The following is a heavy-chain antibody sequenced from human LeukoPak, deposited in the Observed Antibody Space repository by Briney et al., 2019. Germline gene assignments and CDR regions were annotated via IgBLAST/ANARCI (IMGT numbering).Heavy chain of an antibody. D-gene: IGHD1-26*01. CDR2: ISTYSGTT. CDR3: TRSGGYYFYMDV. Sequence: ASVKVSCKASGYTFSNSGISWVRQAPGQGLEWMGWISTYSGTTNYAHNLQGRLTMTTDTSTSTAYMELRNLKSDDTAVYYCTRSGGYYFYMDVWGKGTTVTVSS. J-gene: IGHJ6*03. V-gene: IGHV1-18*01. CDR1: GYTFSNSG.